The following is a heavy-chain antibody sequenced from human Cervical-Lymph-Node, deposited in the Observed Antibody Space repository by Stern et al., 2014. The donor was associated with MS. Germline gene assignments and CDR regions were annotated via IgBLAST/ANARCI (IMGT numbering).Heavy chain of an antibody. D-gene: IGHD3-16*01. CDR2: TTPLLGTA. CDR1: GVTLSSLD. V-gene: IGHV1-69*01. CDR3: TRHQGGFAAS. J-gene: IGHJ5*02. Sequence: VTLGESGPEVRQPGSSMKVSCKASGVTLSSLDIGWGRQPPGQGLEWVGGTTPLLGTANHARNVHGRVLITAHESAATAYMGLINLTSGDTALCYCTRHQGGFAASWGQGTQVTVSS.